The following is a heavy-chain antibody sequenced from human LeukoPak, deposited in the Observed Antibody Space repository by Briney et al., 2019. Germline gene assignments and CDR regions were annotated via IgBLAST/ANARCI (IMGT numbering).Heavy chain of an antibody. CDR2: IDNDGDSP. CDR1: GFTIRGFW. J-gene: IGHJ5*02. CDR3: VRDRPHNWFDP. V-gene: IGHV3-74*01. Sequence: GGSLRLSCAASGFTIRGFWMHWVRQTPGEGLVRVSRIDNDGDSPTYADSVKGRFTTSRDNAKNTVHLQMNSLIAEDTGVYYCVRDRPHNWFDPWGHGTLVIVSS.